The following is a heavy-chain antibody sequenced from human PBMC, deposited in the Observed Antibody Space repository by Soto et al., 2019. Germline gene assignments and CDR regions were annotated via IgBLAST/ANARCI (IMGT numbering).Heavy chain of an antibody. Sequence: ESGPTLVKPTQTLTLTCTASGLSFGTSGVGVGWIRQPPGKALEWLALIYWNDDQRYSPSLKSSLTITKDTSKNQVVLTMTNVDPVDTATYYCASMTTVATAAFDIWGQGIMVTVPS. V-gene: IGHV2-5*01. CDR2: IYWNDDQ. CDR3: ASMTTVATAAFDI. CDR1: GLSFGTSGVG. D-gene: IGHD4-17*01. J-gene: IGHJ3*02.